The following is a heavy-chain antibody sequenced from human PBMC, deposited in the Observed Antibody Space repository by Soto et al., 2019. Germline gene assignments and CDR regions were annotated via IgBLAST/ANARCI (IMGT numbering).Heavy chain of an antibody. CDR3: ARDIVAGSGSLDS. V-gene: IGHV3-74*01. Sequence: GGSLRLSCAASGFTFSEYWMHWVRQAPGKGLEWVSRIIREGNDADYADSVKGRFTISRDNAKNTLFLQMNNLRADDTAVYYCARDIVAGSGSLDSWGQGTLVTVSS. CDR1: GFTFSEYW. D-gene: IGHD3-10*01. J-gene: IGHJ5*01. CDR2: IIREGNDA.